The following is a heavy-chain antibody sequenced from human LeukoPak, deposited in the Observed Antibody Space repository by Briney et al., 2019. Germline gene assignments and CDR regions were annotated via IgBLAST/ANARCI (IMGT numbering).Heavy chain of an antibody. CDR2: ISSSGSTI. CDR3: ARGPVVGATFDY. J-gene: IGHJ4*02. Sequence: GGSLRLSCAASGFTFSDYYMSWIRQAPGKGLEWVSYISSSGSTIYYADSVKGRFTISRDNAKNSLYLQMNSMRAEDTDVYYCARGPVVGATFDYWGQGTLVTVSS. V-gene: IGHV3-11*01. D-gene: IGHD1-26*01. CDR1: GFTFSDYY.